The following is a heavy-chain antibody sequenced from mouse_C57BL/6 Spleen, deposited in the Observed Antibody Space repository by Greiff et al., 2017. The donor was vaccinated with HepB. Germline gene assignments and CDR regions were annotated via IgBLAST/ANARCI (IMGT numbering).Heavy chain of an antibody. CDR3: ARGGYDGYYLYYFDY. CDR2: INPGSGGT. Sequence: VKLQQSGAELVRPGTSVKVSCKASGYAFTNYLIEWVKQRPGQGLEWIGVINPGSGGTNYNEKFKGKATLTADKSSSTAYMQLSSLTSEDSAVYFCARGGYDGYYLYYFDYWGQGTTLTVSS. CDR1: GYAFTNYL. J-gene: IGHJ2*01. V-gene: IGHV1-54*01. D-gene: IGHD2-3*01.